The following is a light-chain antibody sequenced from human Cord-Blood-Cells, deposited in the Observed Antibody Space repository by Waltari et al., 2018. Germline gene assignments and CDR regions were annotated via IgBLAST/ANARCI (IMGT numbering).Light chain of an antibody. CDR3: QVWDSSSDHYV. V-gene: IGLV3-21*04. Sequence: SYVLTQPPSVSVAPGKTARITCGGNNIGRKRVHWYQQKPGQAPVLVIYYDSDRPPGIPERFSGSNSGNTATLTISRVEAGDEADYYCQVWDSSSDHYVFGTGTKVTVL. J-gene: IGLJ1*01. CDR2: YDS. CDR1: NIGRKR.